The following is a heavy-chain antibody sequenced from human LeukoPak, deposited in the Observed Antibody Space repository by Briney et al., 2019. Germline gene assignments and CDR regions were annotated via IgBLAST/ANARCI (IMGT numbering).Heavy chain of an antibody. D-gene: IGHD2-15*01. Sequence: GGSPRLSCAASGFAFNNYVMTWVRQAPGKGLDWFSAISGSGDSTYYADSVKGRFTISRDSSKSTMYLQMNSLRAEDTAVYYCAREGTIVVGDAFDIWGRGTMVTVSS. CDR3: AREGTIVVGDAFDI. CDR1: GFAFNNYV. J-gene: IGHJ3*02. V-gene: IGHV3-23*01. CDR2: ISGSGDST.